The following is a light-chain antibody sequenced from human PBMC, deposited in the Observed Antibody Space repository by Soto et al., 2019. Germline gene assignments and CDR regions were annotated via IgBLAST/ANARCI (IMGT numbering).Light chain of an antibody. CDR1: QSVSNNY. V-gene: IGKV3-20*01. Sequence: EIVLTQSPGTLSLSPGERATLSCRASQSVSNNYLAWYQQKPGQAPRLLIYGASSRATGIPDRFSGSGSGTDFTLIISRLEPEDFAVYYCQQYDSWTFGQGTKVDIK. CDR2: GAS. CDR3: QQYDSWT. J-gene: IGKJ1*01.